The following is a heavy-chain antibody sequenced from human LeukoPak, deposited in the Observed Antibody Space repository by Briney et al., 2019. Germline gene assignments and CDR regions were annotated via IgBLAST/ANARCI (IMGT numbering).Heavy chain of an antibody. CDR3: ARALHRGYCSSTSFYFGGF. V-gene: IGHV1-2*02. D-gene: IGHD2-2*01. CDR2: INPNSGGT. J-gene: IGHJ4*02. CDR1: GYTFTGYY. Sequence: ASVKVSCKASGYTFTGYYMHWVRQAPGQGLEWMGWINPNSGGTNYAQKFQGRVTMTRDTSISTAYMELSRLRSDDTAVYYCARALHRGYCSSTSFYFGGFWGQGTLVTVSS.